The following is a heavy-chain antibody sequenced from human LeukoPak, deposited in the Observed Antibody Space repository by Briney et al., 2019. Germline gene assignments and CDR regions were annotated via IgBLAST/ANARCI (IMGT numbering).Heavy chain of an antibody. Sequence: PSETLSLTCTVSGGSISSYYWSWIRQPPGKGLGWIGYIYYSGSTNYNPSLKSRVTISVDTSKNQFSLKLSSVTAADTAVYYCARRQDYYDTSGYSYYFDYWGQGTLVTVSS. CDR1: GGSISSYY. CDR2: IYYSGST. CDR3: ARRQDYYDTSGYSYYFDY. J-gene: IGHJ4*02. D-gene: IGHD3-22*01. V-gene: IGHV4-59*08.